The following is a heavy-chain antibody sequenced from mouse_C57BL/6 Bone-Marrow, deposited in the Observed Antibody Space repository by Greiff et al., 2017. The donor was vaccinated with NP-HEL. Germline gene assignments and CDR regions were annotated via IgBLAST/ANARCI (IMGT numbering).Heavy chain of an antibody. CDR1: GFTFSSYG. D-gene: IGHD2-4*01. CDR3: ARRVYDYGSFAY. Sequence: EVKLVESGGDLVKPGGSLKLSCAASGFTFSSYGMSWVRQTPDKRLEWVATISSGGSYTYYPDGVKGRFTISRDNAKNTLYLQMSSLKSEDTAMYYCARRVYDYGSFAYWGQGTLVTVSA. CDR2: ISSGGSYT. J-gene: IGHJ3*01. V-gene: IGHV5-6*02.